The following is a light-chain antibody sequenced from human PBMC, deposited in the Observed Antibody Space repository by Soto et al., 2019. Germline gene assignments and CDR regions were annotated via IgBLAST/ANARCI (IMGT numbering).Light chain of an antibody. CDR3: QQYNSYSPRT. J-gene: IGKJ1*01. CDR1: QSISSL. V-gene: IGKV1-5*01. Sequence: DIQMTQSPSTLSASVGDRVTITCRASQSISSLLAWYQQKPGKAPNVLIYDATTLESGVPSRFSGSGSGKEFTLTISSLQPDDFATYYCQQYNSYSPRTFGQGTKVEIK. CDR2: DAT.